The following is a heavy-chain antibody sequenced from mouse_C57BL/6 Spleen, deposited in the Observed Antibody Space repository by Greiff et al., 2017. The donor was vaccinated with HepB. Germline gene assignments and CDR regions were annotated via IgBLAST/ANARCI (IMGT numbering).Heavy chain of an antibody. V-gene: IGHV1-82*01. CDR2: IYPGDGDT. CDR3: ARRKLYDGLDY. D-gene: IGHD2-3*01. CDR1: GYAFSSSW. Sequence: VQRVESGPELVKPGASVKISCKASGYAFSSSWMNWVKQRPGKGLEWIGRIYPGDGDTNYNGKFKGKATLTADKSSSTAYMQLSSLTSEDSAVYFCARRKLYDGLDYWGQGTTLTVSS. J-gene: IGHJ2*01.